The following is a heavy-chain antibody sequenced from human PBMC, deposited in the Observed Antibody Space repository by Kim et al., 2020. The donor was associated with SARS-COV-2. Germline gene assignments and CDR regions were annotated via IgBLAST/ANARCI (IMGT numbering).Heavy chain of an antibody. CDR3: AKGSIAVPRGYYSYMDV. CDR1: GFTISNYA. J-gene: IGHJ6*03. Sequence: GGSLRLSCTASGFTISNYAMSWVRQAPGKGLEWVSVISGSGGSTYYADSVKGRFTISRDNSKNMLYLQMNSLRAEDTAVYYCAKGSIAVPRGYYSYMDV. V-gene: IGHV3-23*01. D-gene: IGHD6-19*01. CDR2: ISGSGGST.